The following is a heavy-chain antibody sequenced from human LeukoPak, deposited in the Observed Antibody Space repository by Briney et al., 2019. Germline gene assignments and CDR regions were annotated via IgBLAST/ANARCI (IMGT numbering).Heavy chain of an antibody. CDR3: ARDRTRTGYSSGWCHDY. D-gene: IGHD6-19*01. CDR1: RYTFTGYY. CDR2: INPNSGGT. Sequence: ASVKVSCKASRYTFTGYYMHWVRQAPGQGLEWMGWINPNSGGTNYAQKFQGRVTMTRDTSISTAYMELSRLRSDDTAVYYCARDRTRTGYSSGWCHDYWGQGTLVTVSS. V-gene: IGHV1-2*02. J-gene: IGHJ4*02.